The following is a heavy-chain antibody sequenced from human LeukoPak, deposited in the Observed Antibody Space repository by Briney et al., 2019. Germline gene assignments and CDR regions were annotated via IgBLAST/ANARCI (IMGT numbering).Heavy chain of an antibody. CDR2: IADNGRKE. J-gene: IGHJ4*02. CDR3: VRNLRLTYGSSTSCPGVDY. Sequence: GGCLTPSCAVAASTFSNSSTDSASHPRGKSPGSEAVIADNGRKEYYADSVKGRFTISRDNSKNTMYMQMNSLKAEDTAVYSCVRNLRLTYGSSTSCPGVDYWGQGTLVTVSS. CDR1: ASTFSNSS. V-gene: IGHV3-30*08. D-gene: IGHD2-2*01.